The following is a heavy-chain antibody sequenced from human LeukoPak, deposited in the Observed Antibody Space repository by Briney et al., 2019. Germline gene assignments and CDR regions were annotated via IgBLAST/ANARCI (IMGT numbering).Heavy chain of an antibody. CDR1: GGSISSYNW. Sequence: KSSGTLSLTCVVSGGSISSYNWWSWVRQPPGKGLEWIGEIFHSGSTNYNPSLKSRVTISVDKSKNQFSLKLSSVTAADTAVYFCARAIYYYGSGRSYGMDVWGQGTTVTVSS. J-gene: IGHJ6*02. CDR3: ARAIYYYGSGRSYGMDV. V-gene: IGHV4-4*02. CDR2: IFHSGST. D-gene: IGHD3-10*01.